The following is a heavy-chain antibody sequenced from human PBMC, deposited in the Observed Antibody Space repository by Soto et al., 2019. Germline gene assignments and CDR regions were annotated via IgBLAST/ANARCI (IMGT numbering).Heavy chain of an antibody. CDR1: GYSVAGYW. CDR2: IDPSDSQT. Sequence: GESLKISCKGSGYSVAGYWITWVRQKPGKGLEWMGRIDPSDSQTYYSPSFRGHVTISVTKSITTVFLQRSSLRASDTAMYYCARQIYDSDTGPNFQYYFDSWGQGTPVTVSS. D-gene: IGHD3-22*01. J-gene: IGHJ4*02. V-gene: IGHV5-10-1*01. CDR3: ARQIYDSDTGPNFQYYFDS.